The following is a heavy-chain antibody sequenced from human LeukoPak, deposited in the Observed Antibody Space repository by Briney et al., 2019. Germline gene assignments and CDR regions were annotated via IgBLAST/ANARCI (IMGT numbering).Heavy chain of an antibody. D-gene: IGHD2-15*01. Sequence: PGGSLRLSCAASGFTFSSYGMHWVRQAPGKGLEWVAFILYDGSNKYYADSVKGRFTISRDNSKNTLYLQMNSLRAEDTAVYYCAKDRFCSGGTCYPPNWFDPWGQGTLVTVPS. V-gene: IGHV3-30*02. J-gene: IGHJ5*02. CDR2: ILYDGSNK. CDR1: GFTFSSYG. CDR3: AKDRFCSGGTCYPPNWFDP.